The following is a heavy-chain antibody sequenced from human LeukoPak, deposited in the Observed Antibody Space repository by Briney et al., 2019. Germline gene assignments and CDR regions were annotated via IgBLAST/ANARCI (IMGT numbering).Heavy chain of an antibody. Sequence: SETLSLTCTVSGGSISSYYWSWIRQPPGKGLEWIGYIYYSGSTNYNPSLKSRVTISVDTSKNQFSLKLSSMTAADTAVYYCARSYDSSGYYLHYFDYWGQGTLVTVSS. D-gene: IGHD3-22*01. CDR1: GGSISSYY. V-gene: IGHV4-59*12. J-gene: IGHJ4*02. CDR3: ARSYDSSGYYLHYFDY. CDR2: IYYSGST.